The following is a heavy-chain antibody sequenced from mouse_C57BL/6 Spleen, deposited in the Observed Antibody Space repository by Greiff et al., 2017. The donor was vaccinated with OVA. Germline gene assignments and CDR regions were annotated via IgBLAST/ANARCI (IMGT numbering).Heavy chain of an antibody. CDR1: GFTFTDYY. V-gene: IGHV7-3*01. D-gene: IGHD4-1*01. CDR2: IRNKANGYTT. Sequence: EVKLMESGGGLVQPGGSLSLSCAASGFTFTDYYMSWVRQPPGKALEWLGFIRNKANGYTTEYSATVKGRFTISRDNSQSILYLQMNALRAEDIATYYCAIYPNWDWYFDVWGTGTTVTVSS. J-gene: IGHJ1*03. CDR3: AIYPNWDWYFDV.